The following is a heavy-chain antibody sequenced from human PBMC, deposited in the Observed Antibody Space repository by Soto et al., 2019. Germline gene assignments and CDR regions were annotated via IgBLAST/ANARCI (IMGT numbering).Heavy chain of an antibody. CDR1: GYTLTGYY. Sequence: GASVKVSCKASGYTLTGYYMHWVRQAPGQGLEWMGCINPKNGDTYYAQKFQGRVTLTRDTSVSTAHMELSRLRSDDTAVYYCARSSGSYSYYGMDVCGQGTTLTVSS. J-gene: IGHJ6*02. V-gene: IGHV1-2*02. D-gene: IGHD1-26*01. CDR2: INPKNGDT. CDR3: ARSSGSYSYYGMDV.